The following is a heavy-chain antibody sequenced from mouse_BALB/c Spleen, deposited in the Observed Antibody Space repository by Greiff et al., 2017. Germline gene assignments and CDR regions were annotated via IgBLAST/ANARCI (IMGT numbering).Heavy chain of an antibody. J-gene: IGHJ2*01. V-gene: IGHV3-2*02. CDR1: GYSITSDYA. CDR3: AREEDGYYFDY. CDR2: ISYSGST. D-gene: IGHD2-3*01. Sequence: EVQLKESGPGLVKPSQSLSLTCTVTGYSITSDYAWNWIRQFPGNKLEWMGYISYSGSTSYNPSLKSRISITRDTSKNQFFLQLNSVTTEDTATYYCAREEDGYYFDYWGQGTTLTVSS.